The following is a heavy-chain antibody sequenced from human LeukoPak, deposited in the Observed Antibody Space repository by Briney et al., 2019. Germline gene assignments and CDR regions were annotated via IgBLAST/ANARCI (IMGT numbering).Heavy chain of an antibody. D-gene: IGHD2-15*01. CDR2: IFPGDSET. Sequence: GESLKISCKGSGYSFTSYWIGWVRQMPGKGLEWMGIIFPGDSETIYSPSFQGQVTISADKSLSTAYLQWSSVKASDAAIYYCARRGGAAEWFDPWGQGTLVTVSS. J-gene: IGHJ5*02. V-gene: IGHV5-51*01. CDR3: ARRGGAAEWFDP. CDR1: GYSFTSYW.